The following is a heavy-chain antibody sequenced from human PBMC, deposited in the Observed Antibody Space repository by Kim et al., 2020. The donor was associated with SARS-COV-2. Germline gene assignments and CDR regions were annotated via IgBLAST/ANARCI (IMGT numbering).Heavy chain of an antibody. D-gene: IGHD4-17*01. J-gene: IGHJ5*02. CDR1: GFTFSSYS. CDR3: ARLHYGDPAENWFDP. V-gene: IGHV3-21*01. CDR2: ISSSSSYI. Sequence: GGSLRLSCAASGFTFSSYSMNWVRQAPGKGLEWVSSISSSSSYIYYADSVKGRFTISRDNAKNSLYLQMNSLRAEDTAVYYCARLHYGDPAENWFDPWGQGTLVTVSS.